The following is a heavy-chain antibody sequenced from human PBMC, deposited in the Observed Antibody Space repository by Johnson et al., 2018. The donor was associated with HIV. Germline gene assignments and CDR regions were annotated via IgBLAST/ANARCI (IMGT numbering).Heavy chain of an antibody. CDR3: AKPPSMGADGFDI. J-gene: IGHJ3*02. Sequence: QVQLVESGGGVVQPGRSLRVSCGASGFTFSSSDMHWVRQAPGQGLEWVADISYDGNNKHSADPVQGRFNVSRDKSKRSVFLQMNSLRTEDTAVYYCAKPPSMGADGFDIWGQGTLVTVSS. V-gene: IGHV3-30*18. D-gene: IGHD3-16*01. CDR1: GFTFSSSD. CDR2: ISYDGNNK.